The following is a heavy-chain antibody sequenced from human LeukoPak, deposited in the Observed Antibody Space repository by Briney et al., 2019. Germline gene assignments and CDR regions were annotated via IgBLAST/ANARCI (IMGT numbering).Heavy chain of an antibody. Sequence: ASVKVSCKASGYTFTSYGISWVRQAPGQRLEWMGWISAYNGNTNYAQKLQGRVTMTTDTSTSTAYMELRSLGSDDTAVYYCARDRWSSSSSEGALDIWGQGTMVTVSS. CDR3: ARDRWSSSSSEGALDI. V-gene: IGHV1-18*01. CDR2: ISAYNGNT. CDR1: GYTFTSYG. J-gene: IGHJ3*02. D-gene: IGHD6-6*01.